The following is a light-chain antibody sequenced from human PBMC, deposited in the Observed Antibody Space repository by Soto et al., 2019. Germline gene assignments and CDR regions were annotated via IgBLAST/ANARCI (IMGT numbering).Light chain of an antibody. CDR3: QQGYSNPWT. J-gene: IGKJ1*01. CDR2: AAS. CDR1: QSVNTY. Sequence: DIQMPQSPSSLSASVGGRVTITCRASQSVNTYLHWYQQKAGQAPKLLIYAASNLQSGVPSRFSGRGSGTDFTLTVESLQPEDFATYYCQQGYSNPWTFGQGTKV. V-gene: IGKV1-39*01.